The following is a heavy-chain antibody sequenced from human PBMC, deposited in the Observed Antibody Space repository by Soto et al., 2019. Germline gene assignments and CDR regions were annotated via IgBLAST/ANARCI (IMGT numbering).Heavy chain of an antibody. D-gene: IGHD1-26*01. CDR3: ARERRWESLPY. CDR2: VSAYNRNT. Sequence: QVQLVQSGAEVKKPGASVKVSCEAYGYTFRNYGITWVRQAPGQGLEWMGWVSAYNRNTNYAQKFQGRVTMTTDTSTSTAYMDLRSLRSDDTAIYFCARERRWESLPYWGQGTLVTVSS. V-gene: IGHV1-18*01. CDR1: GYTFRNYG. J-gene: IGHJ4*02.